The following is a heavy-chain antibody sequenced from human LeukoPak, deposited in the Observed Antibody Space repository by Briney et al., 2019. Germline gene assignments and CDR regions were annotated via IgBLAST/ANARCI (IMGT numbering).Heavy chain of an antibody. V-gene: IGHV4-59*01. J-gene: IGHJ3*02. CDR3: VRGHLVGGWFKYDAFDI. Sequence: SETLSLTCTVSGDSISSNYWSWIRQPPGKGLEWIGYIYHSGSTSYNPSLKSRVTISLDTPKKHFSLKLSSVTAADTAIYYCVRGHLVGGWFKYDAFDIWGQGTMVTVSS. CDR2: IYHSGST. CDR1: GDSISSNY. D-gene: IGHD6-19*01.